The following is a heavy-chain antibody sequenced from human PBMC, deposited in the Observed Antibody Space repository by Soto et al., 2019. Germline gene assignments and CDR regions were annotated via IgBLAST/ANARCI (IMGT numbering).Heavy chain of an antibody. Sequence: QVQIVESGGGVVQPGGSLRLSCAASGFSFNTYVMHWVRQAPGKGLEWVALISYDGSKKYYADSVKGRFTISRDNSNNTLYLHMNSRRPEDTAVYYCEKDGTGAMIEVVMYVDQWGQGTLFNVSS. J-gene: IGHJ4*02. CDR1: GFSFNTYV. CDR2: ISYDGSKK. D-gene: IGHD3-22*01. V-gene: IGHV3-30*18. CDR3: EKDGTGAMIEVVMYVDQ.